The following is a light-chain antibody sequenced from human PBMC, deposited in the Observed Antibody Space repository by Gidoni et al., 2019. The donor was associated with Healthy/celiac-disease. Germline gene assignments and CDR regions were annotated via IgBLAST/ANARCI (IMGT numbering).Light chain of an antibody. V-gene: IGKV4-1*01. CDR2: WAS. CDR3: QQYYSTPT. Sequence: DIVMTQSPDSLAVSLGERATINCKSSQSVLYSSNNKNYLAWYQQKPGQPPKLLIYWASTRESGVPDRFSGSGSGTDFTLTISSLQAEDVAVYYCQQYYSTPTFXHXTRLEIK. CDR1: QSVLYSSNNKNY. J-gene: IGKJ5*01.